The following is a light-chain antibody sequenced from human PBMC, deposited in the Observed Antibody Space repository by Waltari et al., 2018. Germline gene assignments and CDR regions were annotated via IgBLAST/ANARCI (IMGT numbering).Light chain of an antibody. J-gene: IGKJ1*01. Sequence: DIVMTQSPDSLAVSLGERATINCKSSQSVLYSSNNKNYLAWYQQKPGQPPKLLIYWASTRESGVPDRFSGSGSGTDFTLTISSLQADDFATYHCQQYDSYWTFGQGTKVEIK. CDR2: WAS. V-gene: IGKV4-1*01. CDR3: QQYDSYWT. CDR1: QSVLYSSNNKNY.